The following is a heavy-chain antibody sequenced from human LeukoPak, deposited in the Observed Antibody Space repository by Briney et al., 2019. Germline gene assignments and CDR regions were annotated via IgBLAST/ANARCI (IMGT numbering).Heavy chain of an antibody. Sequence: SETLSLTCTVSGGSISSGSYYWSWIRQPAGKGLEWIGRIYTSGSTNYNPSLKSRVTISVDTSKNQFSLKLSSVTAADTAVYYCARGGVVPAAFARLNWFDPWGQGTLVTVSS. CDR3: ARGGVVPAAFARLNWFDP. CDR1: GGSISSGSYY. D-gene: IGHD2-2*01. CDR2: IYTSGST. J-gene: IGHJ5*02. V-gene: IGHV4-61*02.